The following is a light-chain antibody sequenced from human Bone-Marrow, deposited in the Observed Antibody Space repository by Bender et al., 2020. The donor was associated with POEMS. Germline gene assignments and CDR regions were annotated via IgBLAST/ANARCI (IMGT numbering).Light chain of an antibody. Sequence: QSALTQPASVSGSPGQSITIPCTGTSSDFGNYNLVSWYQQVPGKAPKLIIREGSKRPSGVSNRFSGSRSGYAASLTISGLQAEDEANYYCCSYTNSRTVIFGGGTKLTVL. CDR2: EGS. V-gene: IGLV2-14*02. CDR1: SSDFGNYNL. CDR3: CSYTNSRTVI. J-gene: IGLJ2*01.